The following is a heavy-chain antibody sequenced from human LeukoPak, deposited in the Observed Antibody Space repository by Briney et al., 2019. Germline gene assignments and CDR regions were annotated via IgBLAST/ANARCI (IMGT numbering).Heavy chain of an antibody. CDR2: IRSKAYGGTT. D-gene: IGHD3-22*01. Sequence: GGSLRLSCTASGFTFGDYAMSWVRQAPGKGLEWVGFIRSKAYGGTTEYAASVKGRFTISRDDSKSIAYLQMNSLKTEDTAVYYCTREGGYYYDRTWYAFDIWGQGTMVTVSS. CDR1: GFTFGDYA. V-gene: IGHV3-49*04. J-gene: IGHJ3*02. CDR3: TREGGYYYDRTWYAFDI.